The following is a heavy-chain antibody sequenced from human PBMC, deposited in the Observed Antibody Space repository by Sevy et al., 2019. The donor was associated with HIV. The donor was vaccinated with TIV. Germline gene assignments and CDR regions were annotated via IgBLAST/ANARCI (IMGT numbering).Heavy chain of an antibody. CDR2: INHSGST. V-gene: IGHV4-34*01. Sequence: SETLSLTCAVYGGSFSGYYWSWIRQPPGKGLEWIGEINHSGSTNYNPSLKSRVTISVDTSKNQFSLKLSSVTAADTVVYYCARGLSGSNDYYDSSGYYSTFDYWGQGTLVTVSS. CDR3: ARGLSGSNDYYDSSGYYSTFDY. CDR1: GGSFSGYY. D-gene: IGHD3-22*01. J-gene: IGHJ4*02.